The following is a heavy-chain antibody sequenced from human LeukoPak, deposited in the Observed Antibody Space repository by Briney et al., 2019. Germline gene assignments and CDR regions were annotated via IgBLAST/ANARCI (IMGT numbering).Heavy chain of an antibody. CDR3: AKASAYLLGPSFDY. D-gene: IGHD2-8*02. Sequence: GGSLRLSCAASGLLVSGDYMSWVRQAPGKGLEWVSVIYSGGTTYYADSVKGRFTISRDNYKNTLYLQMNSLRAEDTAVYYCAKASAYLLGPSFDYWGQGTLVTVSS. J-gene: IGHJ4*02. CDR2: IYSGGTT. CDR1: GLLVSGDY. V-gene: IGHV3-66*01.